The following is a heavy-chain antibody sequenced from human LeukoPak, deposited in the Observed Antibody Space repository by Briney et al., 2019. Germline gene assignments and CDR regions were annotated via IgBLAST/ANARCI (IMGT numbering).Heavy chain of an antibody. V-gene: IGHV1-2*02. CDR2: INPNSGGT. J-gene: IGHJ4*02. CDR3: ARDGGVVVVPAALDY. Sequence: ASAKVSCKASGYTFTGYYMHWVRQAPGQGLEWMGWINPNSGGTNYAQKFQGRVTMTRDTSISTAYMELSRLRSDDTAVYYCARDGGVVVVPAALDYWGQGTLVTVSS. CDR1: GYTFTGYY. D-gene: IGHD2-2*01.